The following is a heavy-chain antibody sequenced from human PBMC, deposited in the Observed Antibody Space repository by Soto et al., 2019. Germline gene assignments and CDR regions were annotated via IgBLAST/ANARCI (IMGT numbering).Heavy chain of an antibody. J-gene: IGHJ3*01. V-gene: IGHV1-18*01. D-gene: IGHD6-6*01. CDR1: GYTFRNYG. CDR2: ISAYNGNT. CDR3: ARDGRQFVPNSDTFAV. Sequence: QVQLVQSGAELKKPGASVKVSCKASGYTFRNYGINWVRQAPGQGLEWMGWISAYNGNTKYAQKFQGRVTIATDTPTSTVYMELRSLKSDDTAVYYCARDGRQFVPNSDTFAVLGQGITVTVSA.